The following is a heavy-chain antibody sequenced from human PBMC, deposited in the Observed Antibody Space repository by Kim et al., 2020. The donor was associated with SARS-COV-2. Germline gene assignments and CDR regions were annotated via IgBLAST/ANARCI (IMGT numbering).Heavy chain of an antibody. J-gene: IGHJ6*01. V-gene: IGHV4-34*01. CDR3: ARGVVVPAAMLWTGRHYYYGMDV. D-gene: IGHD2-2*01. Sequence: SETLSLTCAVYGGSFSGYYWSWIRQPPGKGLEWIGDINHSGSTNYNPSLKSRVTISVDTSKNQVSLKLSSVTAADTAVYYCARGVVVPAAMLWTGRHYYYGMDVWGQGTTVTVSS. CDR1: GGSFSGYY. CDR2: INHSGST.